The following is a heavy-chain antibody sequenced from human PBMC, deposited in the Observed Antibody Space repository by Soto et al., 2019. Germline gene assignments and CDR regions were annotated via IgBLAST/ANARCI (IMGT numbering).Heavy chain of an antibody. CDR3: AKRLSWGYAGGEEFDY. CDR1: GFTFSSYG. CDR2: ISYDGSNK. D-gene: IGHD7-27*01. V-gene: IGHV3-30*18. Sequence: QVQLVESGGGVVQPGRSLRLSCAASGFTFSSYGMHWVRQAPGKGLEWVAVISYDGSNKYYADSVKGRFTISRDNSNNSLYLQMNSLRAEDTAVYYCAKRLSWGYAGGEEFDYWGQGTLVTVSS. J-gene: IGHJ4*02.